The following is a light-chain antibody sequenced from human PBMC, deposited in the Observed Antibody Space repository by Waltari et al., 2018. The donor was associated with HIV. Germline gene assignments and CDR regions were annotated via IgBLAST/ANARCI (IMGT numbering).Light chain of an antibody. J-gene: IGLJ2*01. CDR1: SSNIGSNY. Sequence: QSVLTQPPSASGTPGQRVTISCSGSSSNIGSNYVYWYQQLPGTAPKRLLFRNNQRPSGFPDRFSGSKSGTSASLAISGLRSEDEADYYCAAWGNSLSLLFGGGTKLTVL. V-gene: IGLV1-47*01. CDR3: AAWGNSLSLL. CDR2: RNN.